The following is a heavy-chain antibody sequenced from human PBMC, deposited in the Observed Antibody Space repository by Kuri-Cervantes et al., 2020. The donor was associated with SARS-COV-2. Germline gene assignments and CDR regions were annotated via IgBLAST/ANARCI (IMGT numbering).Heavy chain of an antibody. CDR1: GGSFSGYY. D-gene: IGHD6-6*01. CDR2: IKQSGIT. Sequence: GSRRLACAVYGGSFSGYYWSWIRQPPGKGLEWIGEIKQSGITNYNPSLKSRVTISVDTSKNQFSLKLSSVTAAGTAVYYCAISLLIFSNNAVGSSSIDYWGQGTLVTVSS. V-gene: IGHV4-34*01. CDR3: AISLLIFSNNAVGSSSIDY. J-gene: IGHJ4*02.